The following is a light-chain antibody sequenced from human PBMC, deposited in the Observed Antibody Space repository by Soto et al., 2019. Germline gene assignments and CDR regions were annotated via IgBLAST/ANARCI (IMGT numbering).Light chain of an antibody. CDR1: QSLLHSNGYKY. V-gene: IGKV2-28*01. J-gene: IGKJ4*01. CDR3: MQALQTPPT. CDR2: LGS. Sequence: DLVMTQSPLSLPVTPGEPASISCRSSQSLLHSNGYKYLDWYLQKPGQSPQLLIYLGSSRASGVPDRFSGSGSGTDFTLKISRVEAEDVGVYYCMQALQTPPTFGGGTKVEIK.